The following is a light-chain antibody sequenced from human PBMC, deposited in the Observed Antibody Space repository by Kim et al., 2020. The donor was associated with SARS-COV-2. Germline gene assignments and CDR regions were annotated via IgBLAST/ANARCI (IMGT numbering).Light chain of an antibody. CDR1: QSINTN. J-gene: IGKJ2*01. CDR3: QQYDDWPPYT. CDR2: GAS. Sequence: GSPGERATLSCRASQSINTNLAWYQQKPGQAPRLLIYGASTRATGIPDRFSGSGSGTDFTLTISSLQSEDFAIYYCQQYDDWPPYTFGRGTKLEI. V-gene: IGKV3-15*01.